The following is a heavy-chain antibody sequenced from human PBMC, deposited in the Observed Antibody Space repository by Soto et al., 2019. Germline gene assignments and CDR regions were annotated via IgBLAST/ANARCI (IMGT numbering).Heavy chain of an antibody. CDR1: GFTFSSYG. CDR2: IWYDGSNK. D-gene: IGHD1-26*01. CDR3: AREPRGAEDNAVLDF. Sequence: QPAGSLRLSCAASGFTFSSYGMHWVRQAPGKGLEWVAVIWYDGSNKYYADSVKGRFTISRDNSKNTLYLQMNNLRAEDTAVYYCAREPRGAEDNAVLDFWGKGTMVPVSS. J-gene: IGHJ3*01. V-gene: IGHV3-33*01.